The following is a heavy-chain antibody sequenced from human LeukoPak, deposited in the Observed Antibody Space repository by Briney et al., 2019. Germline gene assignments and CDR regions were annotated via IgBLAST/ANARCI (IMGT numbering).Heavy chain of an antibody. V-gene: IGHV3-66*01. CDR3: AKDNMAYYYGSGSNYYFDY. CDR2: IYSGGST. D-gene: IGHD3-10*01. CDR1: GFTVSSNY. J-gene: IGHJ4*02. Sequence: GGSLRLSCAASGFTVSSNYMSWVRQAPGKGLEWVSVIYSGGSTYYADSVKGRFTISRDNSKNTLYLQMNSLRAEDTAVYYCAKDNMAYYYGSGSNYYFDYWGQGTLVTVSS.